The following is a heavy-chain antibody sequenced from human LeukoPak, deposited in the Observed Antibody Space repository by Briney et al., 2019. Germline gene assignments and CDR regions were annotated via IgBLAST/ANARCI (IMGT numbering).Heavy chain of an antibody. CDR1: GGTFSSYA. Sequence: GASVKVSCKASGGTFSSYAISWVRQAPGQGLEWMGGIIPIFGTANYAQKFQGRVTITADESTSTAYMELSSLRSEDTAVYYCASEVRYSGRNYGMDVWGQGTTVTVSS. V-gene: IGHV1-69*13. CDR2: IIPIFGTA. J-gene: IGHJ6*02. CDR3: ASEVRYSGRNYGMDV. D-gene: IGHD1-26*01.